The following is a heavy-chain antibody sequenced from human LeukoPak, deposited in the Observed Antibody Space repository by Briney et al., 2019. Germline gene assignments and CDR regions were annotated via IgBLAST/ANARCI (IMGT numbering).Heavy chain of an antibody. CDR2: IDPSDSYT. Sequence: GESLKISCQGSGYSFTSSWISWVRQMPGKGLEWMGRIDPSDSYTNYSPSFQGHVTISADKSISTAYLQWSSLKASDTAMYYCARLNWNYDYYYYGMDVWGQGTTVTVSS. V-gene: IGHV5-10-1*01. J-gene: IGHJ6*02. CDR1: GYSFTSSW. D-gene: IGHD1-7*01. CDR3: ARLNWNYDYYYYGMDV.